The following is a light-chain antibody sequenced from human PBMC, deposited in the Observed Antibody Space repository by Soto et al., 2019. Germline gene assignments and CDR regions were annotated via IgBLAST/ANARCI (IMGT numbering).Light chain of an antibody. CDR2: GAF. Sequence: IVMTQSPGTLSVSPGQRATLSCRASQSINNNVAWYQQKPGQTPRLLIYGAFTRAAGIPARFSGSGSGTDSTLTISRLEPEDFAVYYCQQCGSSPETFGQGTKVDIK. CDR3: QQCGSSPET. V-gene: IGKV3-20*01. J-gene: IGKJ1*01. CDR1: QSINNN.